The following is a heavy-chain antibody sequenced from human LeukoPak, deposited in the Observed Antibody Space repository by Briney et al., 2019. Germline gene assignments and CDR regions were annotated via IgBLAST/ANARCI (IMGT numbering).Heavy chain of an antibody. CDR3: AELGITMIGGV. D-gene: IGHD3-10*02. CDR1: GFSFTTYW. V-gene: IGHV3-7*01. CDR2: IKQDGTEK. J-gene: IGHJ6*04. Sequence: GGSLRLSCAASGFSFTTYWMGWVRQAPGKGLEWVANIKQDGTEKYYVDSVKGRFTISRDNAKNSLYLQMNSLRAEDTAVYYCAELGITMIGGVWGKGTTVTISS.